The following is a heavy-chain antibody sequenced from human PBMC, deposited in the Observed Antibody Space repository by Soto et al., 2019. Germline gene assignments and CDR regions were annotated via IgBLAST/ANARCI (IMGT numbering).Heavy chain of an antibody. Sequence: SVKVSCKASGGTFSSYAISWVRQAPGQGLEWMGGIIPIFGTANYAQKFQGRVTITADESTSTAYMELSSLRSEDTAVYYCASGIVGATVQAFDIWGQGTMVTVSS. CDR3: ASGIVGATVQAFDI. CDR1: GGTFSSYA. CDR2: IIPIFGTA. J-gene: IGHJ3*02. D-gene: IGHD1-26*01. V-gene: IGHV1-69*13.